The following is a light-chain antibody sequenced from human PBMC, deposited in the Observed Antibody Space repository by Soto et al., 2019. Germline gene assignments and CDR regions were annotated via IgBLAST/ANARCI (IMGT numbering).Light chain of an antibody. V-gene: IGKV1-39*01. Sequence: DIHLTQTPSSLSASVGDRVTITCRASQSIADYLHWYQHKPGRVPKLLVYGASRLQSGVPSRFSVTGSGTDFTLTIASLQPEDFATYYCHQSYYIPQTFGQGTKVEIK. CDR3: HQSYYIPQT. CDR2: GAS. CDR1: QSIADY. J-gene: IGKJ1*01.